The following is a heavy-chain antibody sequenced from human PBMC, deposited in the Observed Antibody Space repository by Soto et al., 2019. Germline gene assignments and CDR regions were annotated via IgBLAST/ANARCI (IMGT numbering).Heavy chain of an antibody. V-gene: IGHV3-21*01. Sequence: PGGSLRLSCAASGFTFSSYSMNWVRQAPGKGLEWVSSISSSSSYIYYADSVKGRFTISRDNAKNSLYLQMNSLRAEDTAVYYCAKDPPSERMQPDYGMDVWGQGTTVTVSS. J-gene: IGHJ6*02. CDR1: GFTFSSYS. CDR2: ISSSSSYI. CDR3: AKDPPSERMQPDYGMDV. D-gene: IGHD6-13*01.